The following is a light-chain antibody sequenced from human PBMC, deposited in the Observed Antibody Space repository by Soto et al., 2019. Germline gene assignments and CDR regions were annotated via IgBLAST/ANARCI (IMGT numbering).Light chain of an antibody. CDR3: QQYNSYST. Sequence: DIQMTQSPSTLSASVGDRVTITCRASQSISSWLAWYQQKPGKAPKLLIYDASSLESGVPSRFSGSVSGTEFTLTISSLQPDDFPTYYCQQYNSYSTFGHGTRLEIK. J-gene: IGKJ5*01. CDR2: DAS. CDR1: QSISSW. V-gene: IGKV1-5*01.